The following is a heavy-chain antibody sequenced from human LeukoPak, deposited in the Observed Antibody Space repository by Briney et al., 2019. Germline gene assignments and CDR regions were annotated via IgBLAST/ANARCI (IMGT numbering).Heavy chain of an antibody. CDR1: GFTFSSYG. Sequence: PGGSLRLSCAASGFTFSSYGMHWVRQAPGKGLEWVAVIWYDGSNKYYADSVKGRFTIYRDNSKNTLYLQMNSLRAEDTAVYYCASSIVVVPAAIVDYWGQGTLVTVSS. CDR3: ASSIVVVPAAIVDY. CDR2: IWYDGSNK. D-gene: IGHD2-2*01. J-gene: IGHJ4*02. V-gene: IGHV3-33*01.